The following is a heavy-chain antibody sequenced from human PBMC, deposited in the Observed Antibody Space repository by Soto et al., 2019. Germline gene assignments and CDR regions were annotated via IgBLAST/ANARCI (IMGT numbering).Heavy chain of an antibody. CDR2: IGTAGDT. J-gene: IGHJ4*02. CDR3: ARGAPIDILTGRMYYFDY. CDR1: GFTFSSYD. V-gene: IGHV3-13*01. D-gene: IGHD3-9*01. Sequence: GGSLRLSCAASGFTFSSYDMHWVRQATGKGLEWVSAIGTAGDTYYPGSVKGRFTISRENAKNSLYLQMNSLRAEDTAVYYCARGAPIDILTGRMYYFDYWGQGTLVTVSS.